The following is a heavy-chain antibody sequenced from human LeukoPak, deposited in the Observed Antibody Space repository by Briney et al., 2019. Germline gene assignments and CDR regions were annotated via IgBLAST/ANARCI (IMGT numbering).Heavy chain of an antibody. J-gene: IGHJ3*02. CDR2: ISSSSSYI. V-gene: IGHV3-21*01. CDR1: GFTFSSYS. D-gene: IGHD3-16*01. CDR3: AREGAGDAFDI. Sequence: GGSLRLSCAASGFTFSSYSMNWVRQAPGKGLEWVSSISSSSSYIYYADSVKGRFTISRDNAKNSLYLQMNSLRAEDTAAYYCAREGAGDAFDIWGQGTMVTVSS.